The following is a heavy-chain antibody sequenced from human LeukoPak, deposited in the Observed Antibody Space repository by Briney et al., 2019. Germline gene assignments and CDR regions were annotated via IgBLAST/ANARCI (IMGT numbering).Heavy chain of an antibody. J-gene: IGHJ4*02. CDR3: ARGEYSSSARYFDY. CDR1: GGSISSYY. Sequence: SETLSLTCTVSGGSISSYYWSWIRQPPGKGLEWIGEINHSGSTNYNPSLKSRVTISVDTSKNQFSLKLSSVTAADTAVYYCARGEYSSSARYFDYWGQGTLVTVSS. D-gene: IGHD6-6*01. V-gene: IGHV4-34*01. CDR2: INHSGST.